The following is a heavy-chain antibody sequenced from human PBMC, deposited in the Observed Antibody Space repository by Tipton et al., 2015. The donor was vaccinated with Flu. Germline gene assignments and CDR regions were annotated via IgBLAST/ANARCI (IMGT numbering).Heavy chain of an antibody. Sequence: GLVKPSQTLSLTCSVSGGSIRTSGYYWSWIRPLPGKGLEWIGDIYHSGSSDYNPSLRSRVTLSLDTSKNQFSLRLTSVTAADTAVYYCARDRGFSNWFDPWGQGTLVTVSS. V-gene: IGHV4-31*03. D-gene: IGHD3-10*01. J-gene: IGHJ5*02. CDR3: ARDRGFSNWFDP. CDR2: IYHSGSS. CDR1: GGSIRTSGYY.